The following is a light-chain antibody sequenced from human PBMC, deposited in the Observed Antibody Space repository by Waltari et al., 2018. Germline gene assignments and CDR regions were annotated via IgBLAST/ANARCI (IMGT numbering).Light chain of an antibody. V-gene: IGLV3-27*01. CDR2: QDS. J-gene: IGLJ3*02. CDR1: VLEKKY. Sequence: SYELTQPSSVSVSPGQTARITCSGDVLEKKYARWFQQKPGQAPVLVISQDSERPSGIPGRFSRSSSGTTVTLTISGAQVEDEADYYCYSAADNNWVFGGGTKLTVL. CDR3: YSAADNNWV.